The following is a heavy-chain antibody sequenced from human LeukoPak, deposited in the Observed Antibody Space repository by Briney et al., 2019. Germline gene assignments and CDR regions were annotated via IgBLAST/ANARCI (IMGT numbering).Heavy chain of an antibody. CDR3: ARVGDCGGDCYPDY. CDR2: ISSSSSYI. V-gene: IGHV3-21*01. J-gene: IGHJ4*02. D-gene: IGHD2-21*02. Sequence: GGSLRLSCAASGFTFSGYSMNWVRQAPGKGLEWVSSISSSSSYIYYADSVKGRFTISRDNAKNSLYLQMNSLRAEDTAVYYCARVGDCGGDCYPDYWGQGTLVTVSS. CDR1: GFTFSGYS.